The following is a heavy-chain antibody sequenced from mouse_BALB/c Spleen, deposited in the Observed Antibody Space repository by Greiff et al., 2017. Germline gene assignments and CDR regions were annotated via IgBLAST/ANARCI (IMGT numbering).Heavy chain of an antibody. CDR2: INPNNGGT. J-gene: IGHJ3*01. CDR1: GYTFTDYN. D-gene: IGHD1-1*01. Sequence: EVQLQQPGAELVKPGASVKIPCKASGYTFTDYNMDWVKQSHGKSLEWIGDINPNNGGTIYNQKFKGKATLTVDKSSSTAYMELRSLTSEDTAVYYCASSYYGSTFAYWGQGTLVTVSA. CDR3: ASSYYGSTFAY. V-gene: IGHV1-18*01.